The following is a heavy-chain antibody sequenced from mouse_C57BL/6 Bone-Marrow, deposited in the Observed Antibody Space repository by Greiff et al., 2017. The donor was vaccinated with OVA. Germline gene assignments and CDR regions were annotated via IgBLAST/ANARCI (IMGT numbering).Heavy chain of an antibody. CDR1: GFTFSSYA. CDR2: ISDGGSYT. V-gene: IGHV5-4*01. Sequence: EVQLVESGGGLVKPGGSLKLSCAASGFTFSSYAMSWVRQTPEKRLEWVATISDGGSYTYYPDNVKGRFTISRDNAKNNLYLQMSHLKSEDTAMDYCAREYDSSGSFAYWGQGTLVTVSA. CDR3: AREYDSSGSFAY. D-gene: IGHD3-2*02. J-gene: IGHJ3*01.